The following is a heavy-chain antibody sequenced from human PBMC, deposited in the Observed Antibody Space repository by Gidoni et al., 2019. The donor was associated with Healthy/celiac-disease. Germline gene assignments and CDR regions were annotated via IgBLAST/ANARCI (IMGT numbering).Heavy chain of an antibody. Sequence: EVQLVVSGGGLVQPGGSLRLSGAASGFSVSSDYMRWVRQAPGKGLDWVSVIYSGGSTYYADSVEGRFTISRDNSKNTLYLQMNSLRAEDTAVYYCARENIVVVPAAIGGYYYYYGMDVWGQGTTVTVSS. V-gene: IGHV3-66*02. CDR1: GFSVSSDY. CDR3: ARENIVVVPAAIGGYYYYYGMDV. CDR2: IYSGGST. J-gene: IGHJ6*02. D-gene: IGHD2-2*01.